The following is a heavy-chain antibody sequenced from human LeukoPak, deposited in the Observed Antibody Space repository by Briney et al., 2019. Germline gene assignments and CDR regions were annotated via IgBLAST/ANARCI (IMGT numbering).Heavy chain of an antibody. J-gene: IGHJ4*02. D-gene: IGHD4-11*01. CDR2: INHSGST. V-gene: IGHV4-34*01. CDR1: GGSFSGYY. Sequence: SETLSLTCAVYGGSFSGYYWSWIRQPPGKGLEWIGEINHSGSTNYNPSLKSRVTISVDPYKNQFSLKLSSVTAADTAVYYCARGADDYSNYGFDYWGQGTLVTVSS. CDR3: ARGADDYSNYGFDY.